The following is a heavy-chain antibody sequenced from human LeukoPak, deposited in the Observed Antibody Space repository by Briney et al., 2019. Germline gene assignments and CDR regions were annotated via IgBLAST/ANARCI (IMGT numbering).Heavy chain of an antibody. CDR3: ARGEDSGSFI. J-gene: IGHJ3*02. D-gene: IGHD3-10*01. Sequence: GGSLRFSCAASGFTFSSYSMNWVRQAPGKGLEWVSSISSSSSYIYYADSVKGRFTISRDNAKNSLYLQMKSLRAEDTAVYYCARGEDSGSFIWGQGTMVTVSS. V-gene: IGHV3-21*01. CDR1: GFTFSSYS. CDR2: ISSSSSYI.